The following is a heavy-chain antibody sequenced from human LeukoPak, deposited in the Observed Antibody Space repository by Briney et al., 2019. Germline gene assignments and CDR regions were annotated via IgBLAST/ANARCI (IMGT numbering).Heavy chain of an antibody. D-gene: IGHD5-18*01. J-gene: IGHJ4*02. CDR1: GFTFDDYG. V-gene: IGHV3-20*04. Sequence: GGTLRLSCAASGFTFDDYGMSWVRQAPGKGLEWVSGIDWNGGSTGYADSVKGRFTISRDNAKNSLYLQMNSLRAEDTALYYCAKGAVDTAMAVDYWGQGTLVTVSS. CDR3: AKGAVDTAMAVDY. CDR2: IDWNGGST.